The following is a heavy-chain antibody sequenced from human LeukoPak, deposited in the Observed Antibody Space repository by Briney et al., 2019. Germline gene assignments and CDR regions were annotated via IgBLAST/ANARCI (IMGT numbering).Heavy chain of an antibody. V-gene: IGHV4-34*01. CDR2: INHSGST. Sequence: SETLSLTCAVYGGSFSGYYWSWIRQSPGKGLEWIGEINHSGSTNYNPSLKTRVTISVDTSKNQFSLKLSSVTAAGTAVYYCARGDGYKRIDYWGQGTLVTVSS. CDR3: ARGDGYKRIDY. D-gene: IGHD5-24*01. CDR1: GGSFSGYY. J-gene: IGHJ4*02.